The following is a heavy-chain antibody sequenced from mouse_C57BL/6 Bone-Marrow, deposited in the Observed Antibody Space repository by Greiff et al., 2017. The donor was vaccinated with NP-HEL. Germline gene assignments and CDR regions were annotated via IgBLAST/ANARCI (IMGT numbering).Heavy chain of an antibody. Sequence: VQLQQPGAELVRPGSSVKLSCEASGYTFTSYWMHWVKQRPIQGLEWIGNIDPSDSETHYNQKFKDKATLTVDKSSSTAYMQLSSLTSEDSAVYYCARGGYYGNYGAWFAYWGQGTLVTVSA. V-gene: IGHV1-52*01. J-gene: IGHJ3*01. CDR2: IDPSDSET. CDR3: ARGGYYGNYGAWFAY. D-gene: IGHD2-1*01. CDR1: GYTFTSYW.